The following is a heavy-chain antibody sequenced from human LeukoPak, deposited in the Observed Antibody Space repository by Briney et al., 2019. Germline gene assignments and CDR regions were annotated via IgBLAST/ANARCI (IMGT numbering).Heavy chain of an antibody. CDR3: AKTTTGYSSGRFPGWPVDY. D-gene: IGHD6-19*01. CDR2: IFGSGGST. CDR1: GFTFSSYA. J-gene: IGHJ4*02. V-gene: IGHV3-23*01. Sequence: GGSLRLSCAASGFTFSSYAMYWVRQAPGKGLEWVSGIFGSGGSTHYADSVRGRFTISRDNSKNTVYLQMNSLRAEDTAVYYCAKTTTGYSSGRFPGWPVDYWGQGTLVTVSS.